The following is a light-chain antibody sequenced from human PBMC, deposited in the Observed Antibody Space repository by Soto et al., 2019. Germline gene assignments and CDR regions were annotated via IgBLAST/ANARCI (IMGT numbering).Light chain of an antibody. CDR3: ISYAGSNNYV. J-gene: IGLJ1*01. CDR2: EVS. CDR1: SRDVGGYNY. V-gene: IGLV2-8*01. Sequence: QSVLTQPPSASGSPGQSVTISCTGTSRDVGGYNYVSWYQQHPGKAPKLMIYEVSKRPSGVPDRFSGSKSGNTASLTVSGLQAEDEADDYCISYAGSNNYVFGTGTKVTVL.